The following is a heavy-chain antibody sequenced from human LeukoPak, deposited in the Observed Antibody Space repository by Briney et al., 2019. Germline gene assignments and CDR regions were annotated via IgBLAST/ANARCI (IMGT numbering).Heavy chain of an antibody. V-gene: IGHV3-48*03. D-gene: IGHD6-19*01. CDR1: GFTFSSYE. CDR2: ISSSGSTI. Sequence: PGGSLRLSCAASGFTFSSYEMNWVRQAPGKGLEWVSYISSSGSTIYYADSVKGRFTISRDNSKNTLYLQMNSLRAEDTAVYYCAKRGQAQWLSRYYYMDVWGKGTTVTISS. CDR3: AKRGQAQWLSRYYYMDV. J-gene: IGHJ6*03.